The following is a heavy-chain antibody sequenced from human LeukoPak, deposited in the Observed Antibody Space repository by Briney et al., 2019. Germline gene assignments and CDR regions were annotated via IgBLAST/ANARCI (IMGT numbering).Heavy chain of an antibody. CDR3: ARVLIHTAMVTP. V-gene: IGHV4-39*07. D-gene: IGHD5-18*01. CDR1: GGSISSSSYY. J-gene: IGHJ5*02. CDR2: IYYSGST. Sequence: SETLSLTCPVSGGSISSSSYYWGWIRQPPGKGLEWIGSIYYSGSTYYNPSLKSRVTISVDTSKNQFSLKLSSVTAADTAVYYCARVLIHTAMVTPWGQGTLVTVSS.